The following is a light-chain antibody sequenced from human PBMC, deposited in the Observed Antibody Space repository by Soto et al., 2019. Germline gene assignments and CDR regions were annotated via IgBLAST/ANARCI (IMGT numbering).Light chain of an antibody. V-gene: IGKV3D-15*01. J-gene: IGKJ1*01. CDR3: HQYDSWT. CDR1: QSVGSD. CDR2: GAS. Sequence: EIVMTQSPATLSVSPGERATLSCRASQSVGSDLAWYQQKPGQAPGLLIYGASSRATGIPDRFSGSGSGTDFTLTISRLEPEDFAVYYCHQYDSWTFGQGTKVDIK.